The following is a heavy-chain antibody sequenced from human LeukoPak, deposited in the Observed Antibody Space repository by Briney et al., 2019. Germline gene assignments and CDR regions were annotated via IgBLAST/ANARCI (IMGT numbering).Heavy chain of an antibody. D-gene: IGHD5-24*01. J-gene: IGHJ5*02. CDR3: ARDRLQLQS. Sequence: KTSETLSLTCTVSGGSISNYYWNWIRQPPGKGLEWIGYIYYTGNTNYNPSLKSRVTISVDTSKNQFSLKLSSVTAADMAVYYCARDRLQLQSWGQGTLVTVSS. V-gene: IGHV4-59*01. CDR2: IYYTGNT. CDR1: GGSISNYY.